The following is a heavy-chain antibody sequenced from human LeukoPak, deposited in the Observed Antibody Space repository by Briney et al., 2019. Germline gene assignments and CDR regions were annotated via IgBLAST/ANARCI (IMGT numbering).Heavy chain of an antibody. V-gene: IGHV1-18*03. Sequence: ASVRVSCKTSGYIFSNYGISWVRQAPGQGLEWMGWISINNGDTKYAQNLQGRVTVTTDTSTSTAYMELTSLRSDDMAVYYCARDWNWKIDFWGQGTLVTVSS. CDR2: ISINNGDT. D-gene: IGHD1-1*01. J-gene: IGHJ4*02. CDR3: ARDWNWKIDF. CDR1: GYIFSNYG.